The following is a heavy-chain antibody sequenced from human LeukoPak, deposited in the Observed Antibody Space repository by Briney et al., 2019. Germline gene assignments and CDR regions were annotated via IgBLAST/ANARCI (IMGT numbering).Heavy chain of an antibody. J-gene: IGHJ4*01. CDR2: IKQDGSEK. CDR1: GFTFGDYA. V-gene: IGHV3-7*01. Sequence: GGSLRLSCTTSGFTFGDYAMSWFRQAPGKGLEWVANIKQDGSEKHYVDSVKGRFTISRDNAKNSLYLQMNSLRAEDTAVYYCARDRRGGSGWYYFDSWGQGTLVTVSS. D-gene: IGHD6-19*01. CDR3: ARDRRGGSGWYYFDS.